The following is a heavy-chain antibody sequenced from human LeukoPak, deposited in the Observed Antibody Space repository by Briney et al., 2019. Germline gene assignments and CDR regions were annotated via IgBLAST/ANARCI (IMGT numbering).Heavy chain of an antibody. J-gene: IGHJ2*01. V-gene: IGHV4-34*01. CDR3: ARRITMVRGVPYWYFDL. D-gene: IGHD3-10*01. CDR1: GGSFSGYY. CDR2: INHSGST. Sequence: SETLSLTCAVYGGSFSGYYWSWIRQPPGKGLEWIGEINHSGSTNYNPSLKSRVTISVDTSKNQFSLKLSSVTAADTAVYYCARRITMVRGVPYWYFDLWGRGTLVTVSS.